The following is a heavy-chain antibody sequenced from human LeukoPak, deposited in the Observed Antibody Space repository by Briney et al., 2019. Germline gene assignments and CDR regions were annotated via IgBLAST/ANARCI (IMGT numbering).Heavy chain of an antibody. CDR2: ISSSGSTI. CDR1: GFSFSHAW. Sequence: GGSLRLSCAASGFSFSHAWMIWVRQAPGKGLEWVSYISSSGSTIYYADSVKGRFTISRDNAKNSLYLQMNSLRAEDTAVYYCARVITRYYYDSSGYLFGGYWGQGTLVTASS. CDR3: ARVITRYYYDSSGYLFGGY. V-gene: IGHV3-11*04. D-gene: IGHD3-22*01. J-gene: IGHJ4*02.